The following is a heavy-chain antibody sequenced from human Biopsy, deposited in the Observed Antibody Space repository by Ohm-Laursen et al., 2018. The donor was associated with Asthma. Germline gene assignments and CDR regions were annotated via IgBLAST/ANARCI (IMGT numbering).Heavy chain of an antibody. J-gene: IGHJ3*02. CDR2: INAGDGNT. D-gene: IGHD3-9*01. CDR1: GYTFIHFA. CDR3: ARTYFDFLTGQVHDAFAI. V-gene: IGHV1-3*01. Sequence: ASVKVSCKASGYTFIHFAIHWVRQAPGQRLEWMGWINAGDGNTKYSQKFQGRVTITRDTSASTAYMDLRSLRSEDTAVYYCARTYFDFLTGQVHDAFAIWGQGTMVTVSS.